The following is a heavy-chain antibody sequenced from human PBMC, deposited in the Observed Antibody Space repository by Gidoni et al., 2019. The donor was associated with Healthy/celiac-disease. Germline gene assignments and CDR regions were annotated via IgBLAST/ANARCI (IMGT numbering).Heavy chain of an antibody. J-gene: IGHJ4*02. CDR3: ARQTEGVGAVFDY. CDR1: GGSISSGGYS. V-gene: IGHV4-30-2*01. Sequence: QLQLQESGSGLVKPSQTLSLTCAVSGGSISSGGYSWSWIRQPPGKGLEWIGYIYHSGSTYYNPSLKSRVTISVDRSKTQFSLKLSSVTAADTAVYYCARQTEGVGAVFDYWGQGTLVTVSS. D-gene: IGHD1-26*01. CDR2: IYHSGST.